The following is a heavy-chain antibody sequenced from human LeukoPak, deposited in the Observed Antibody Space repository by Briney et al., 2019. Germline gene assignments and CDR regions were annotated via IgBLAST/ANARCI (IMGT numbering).Heavy chain of an antibody. D-gene: IGHD5-24*01. CDR3: ARVLRSGMATLVSLGY. V-gene: IGHV1-3*01. Sequence: ASVKVSCKASGYTFTSYAMHWVRQAPGQRLEWMGWINAGNGNTKYSQKFQGRVTITRDTSASTAYMELSGLRSEDTAVYYCARVLRSGMATLVSLGYWGQGTLVTVSS. J-gene: IGHJ4*02. CDR2: INAGNGNT. CDR1: GYTFTSYA.